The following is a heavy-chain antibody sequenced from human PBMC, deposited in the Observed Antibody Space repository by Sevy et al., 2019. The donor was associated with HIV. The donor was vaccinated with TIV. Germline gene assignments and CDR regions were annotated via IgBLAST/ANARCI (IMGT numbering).Heavy chain of an antibody. CDR3: AKEGEGYYYDSSGSFGL. J-gene: IGHJ4*02. V-gene: IGHV3-23*01. Sequence: GGSLRLSCAASGFTFSSYAMSWVRQAPGKGLEWVSAISGSGSITYYADSVKGRFTISRDNSKNTLYLQMNSLRPEDTAVYYCAKEGEGYYYDSSGSFGLWGQGTLVTVSS. CDR1: GFTFSSYA. D-gene: IGHD3-22*01. CDR2: ISGSGSIT.